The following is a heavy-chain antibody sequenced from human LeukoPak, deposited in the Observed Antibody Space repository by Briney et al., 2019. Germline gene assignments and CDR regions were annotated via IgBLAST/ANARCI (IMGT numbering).Heavy chain of an antibody. Sequence: ASVKVSCKASGYTFTSYGISWVRQAPGQGLEWMGWISAYNGNTNYAQKLQGRVTMTTDTSTSTAYMELRSLRSDDTAVYYCARVLITFGGVIVPAFDYWGQGTLVTVSS. CDR2: ISAYNGNT. CDR3: ARVLITFGGVIVPAFDY. D-gene: IGHD3-16*02. CDR1: GYTFTSYG. V-gene: IGHV1-18*01. J-gene: IGHJ4*02.